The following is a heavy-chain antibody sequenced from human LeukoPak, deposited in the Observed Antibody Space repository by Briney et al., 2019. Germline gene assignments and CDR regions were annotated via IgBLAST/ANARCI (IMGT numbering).Heavy chain of an antibody. Sequence: SETLSLTCAVYGGSFSGYYWSWIRQPPGKGLEWIGEINHSGSTNYNPSLKSRVTISVDTSKNQFSLQLNSVTPEDTAVYYCAREYVVALTAGDWYFDLWGRGTLATVSS. D-gene: IGHD3-9*01. V-gene: IGHV4-34*01. CDR3: AREYVVALTAGDWYFDL. CDR1: GGSFSGYY. CDR2: INHSGST. J-gene: IGHJ2*01.